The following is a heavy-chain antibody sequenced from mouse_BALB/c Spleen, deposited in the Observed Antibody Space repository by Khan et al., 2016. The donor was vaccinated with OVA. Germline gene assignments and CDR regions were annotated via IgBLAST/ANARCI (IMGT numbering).Heavy chain of an antibody. J-gene: IGHJ2*01. CDR2: ISYSGST. Sequence: EVQLQESGPGLVKPSQSLSLTCTVTGYSITSGYGWNWIRQFPGNKLEWMGYISYSGSTKYNPSPKSRNSITRNTSKNQSFMQLNSVTTEDPATYSYARPARVKYWGQGTTLTVSS. D-gene: IGHD3-3*01. CDR3: ARPARVKY. V-gene: IGHV3-2*02. CDR1: GYSITSGYG.